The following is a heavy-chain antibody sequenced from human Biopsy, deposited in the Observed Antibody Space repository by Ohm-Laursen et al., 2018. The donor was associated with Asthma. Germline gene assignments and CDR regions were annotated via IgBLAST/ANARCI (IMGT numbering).Heavy chain of an antibody. V-gene: IGHV1-69*13. J-gene: IGHJ3*01. CDR1: GDSFSNYA. Sequence: GASVKVSCKASGDSFSNYAISWVRQAPGQGLEWMGGLIPVLGTPDHAQMFEGRVTITADESTSTAYMELSSLSSEDTAVYYCARTFGVASPAAFDAWGQGTMVTVSS. CDR3: ARTFGVASPAAFDA. CDR2: LIPVLGTP. D-gene: IGHD3-3*01.